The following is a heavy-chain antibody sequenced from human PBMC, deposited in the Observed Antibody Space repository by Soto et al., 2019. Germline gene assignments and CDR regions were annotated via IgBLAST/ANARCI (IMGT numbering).Heavy chain of an antibody. CDR3: ARDSATSSSWQQN. CDR2: GSPYNGNT. J-gene: IGHJ4*02. Sequence: ASVKVSCKASGYTFTSYGISWVRQAPGQGLEWMGWGSPYNGNTHYVQKFQGRVTMTTDTSTSTAYMELRSLRSDDTAVYYCARDSATSSSWQQNWGQGTLVTVSS. CDR1: GYTFTSYG. V-gene: IGHV1-18*01. D-gene: IGHD6-13*01.